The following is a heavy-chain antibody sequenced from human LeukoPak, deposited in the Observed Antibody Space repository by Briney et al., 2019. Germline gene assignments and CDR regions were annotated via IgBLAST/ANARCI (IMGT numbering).Heavy chain of an antibody. V-gene: IGHV3-74*01. CDR2: INSDGSST. Sequence: GGSLRLSCAASGFTFSNYWMHWVRQAPGKGLVWISHINSDGSSTNYPDSVKGRFTISRDNAKNTLYLQINSLRAEDTAVYYCARGGYYSNSCFDYWGRGTLVTVSS. CDR3: ARGGYYSNSCFDY. J-gene: IGHJ4*02. CDR1: GFTFSNYW. D-gene: IGHD4-11*01.